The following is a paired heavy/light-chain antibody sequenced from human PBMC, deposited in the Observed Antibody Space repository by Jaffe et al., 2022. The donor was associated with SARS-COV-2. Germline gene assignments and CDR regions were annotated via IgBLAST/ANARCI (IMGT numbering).Light chain of an antibody. V-gene: IGLV8-61*01. CDR1: SGSVSTNYY. CDR3: ALYMGSAIWL. J-gene: IGLJ3*02. CDR2: STN. Sequence: QTVVTQEPSLSVSPGGTLTLTCGLKSGSVSTNYYPSWYQQTPGQAPRTLIYSTNIRSSGVPSRFSGSILGNKAALTITGAQADDDSHYYCALYMGSAIWLFGEGTRVTVL.
Heavy chain of an antibody. V-gene: IGHV3-30*18. J-gene: IGHJ6*02. CDR3: VKGNDAGVVYYHYGLDV. CDR1: GFTFSDYG. CDR2: ILHNGKLQ. Sequence: QVQLVESGGGVVQPGRSLRLSCVASGFTFSDYGMHWVRQAPGKGLEWLAIILHNGKLQYYADSVKGQFIISRDNSKNTLYLQMNSLRPEDTAVYYCVKGNDAGVVYYHYGLDVWGQGTTVTVSS. D-gene: IGHD2-8*02.